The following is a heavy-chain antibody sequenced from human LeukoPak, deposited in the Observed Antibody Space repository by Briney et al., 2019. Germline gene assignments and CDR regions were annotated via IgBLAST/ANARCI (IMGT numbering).Heavy chain of an antibody. V-gene: IGHV3-7*04. D-gene: IGHD2-8*02. J-gene: IGHJ5*02. CDR1: GFTFSNYW. Sequence: PGGSLRLSCAASGFTFSNYWFTWVRQIPGKGLEWVANINQDGSEKYCLDSVKGRFTISRDNAKNSLYLQINSLRAEDTAVYYCARGAQYCGPWGQGTLVTVSS. CDR3: ARGAQYCGP. CDR2: INQDGSEK.